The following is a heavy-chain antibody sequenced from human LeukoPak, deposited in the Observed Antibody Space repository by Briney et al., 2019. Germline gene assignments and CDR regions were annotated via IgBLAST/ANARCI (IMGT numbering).Heavy chain of an antibody. CDR2: IRYDGSKK. CDR1: EFTFRSYG. CDR3: ARRIAVAGTGLDY. D-gene: IGHD6-19*01. V-gene: IGHV3-30*02. J-gene: IGHJ4*02. Sequence: GGSLRLSCAASEFTFRSYGMHWVRQAPGKGLEWVAFIRYDGSKKYHADSVKGRFTISRDNSKNTLYLQMHSLRAEDTAVYYCARRIAVAGTGLDYWGQGTLVTVSS.